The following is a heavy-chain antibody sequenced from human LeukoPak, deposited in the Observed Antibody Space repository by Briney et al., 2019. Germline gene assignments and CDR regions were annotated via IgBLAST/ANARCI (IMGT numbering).Heavy chain of an antibody. D-gene: IGHD1-1*01. J-gene: IGHJ4*02. CDR1: GFTFGTYT. CDR2: FSGSGGTT. Sequence: GGSLRLSCAASGFTFGTYTMSWVRQAPGKGLEWVSTFSGSGGTTYYADSVKGRFTNSRDNSKNTLYLQMNSLRAEDTAIYFCAKNPYTSTLVYFEYWGQGTLVTVSS. V-gene: IGHV3-23*01. CDR3: AKNPYTSTLVYFEY.